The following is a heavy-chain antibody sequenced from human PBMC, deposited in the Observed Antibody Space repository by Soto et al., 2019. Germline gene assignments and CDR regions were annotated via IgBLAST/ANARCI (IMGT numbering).Heavy chain of an antibody. CDR1: GYSFSNYV. J-gene: IGHJ3*02. Sequence: ASVKVSCKASGYSFSNYVISWVREAPGQGLEWMGWISTYNGDTDYPQKVQGRVTMTTDTSTSTAYLELRSLSSDDTAVYYCARVWGGAFDIWGQGTMVTVSS. D-gene: IGHD3-10*01. CDR3: ARVWGGAFDI. CDR2: ISTYNGDT. V-gene: IGHV1-18*01.